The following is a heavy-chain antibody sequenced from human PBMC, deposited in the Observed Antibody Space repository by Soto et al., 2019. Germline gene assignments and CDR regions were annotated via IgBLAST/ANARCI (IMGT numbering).Heavy chain of an antibody. J-gene: IGHJ4*02. D-gene: IGHD6-6*01. V-gene: IGHV3-23*01. CDR3: AKRAITTLKYFDY. Sequence: EVQLLESGGGLVQPGGSLRLSCAASEFTFSTYAMSWVRQAPGKGLEWVSTIGGSGSTYYADSVKGRFTVSRDNSKKTVDLQMNSLRAEDTAVYYCAKRAITTLKYFDYWGQGALVTVSA. CDR2: IGGSGST. CDR1: EFTFSTYA.